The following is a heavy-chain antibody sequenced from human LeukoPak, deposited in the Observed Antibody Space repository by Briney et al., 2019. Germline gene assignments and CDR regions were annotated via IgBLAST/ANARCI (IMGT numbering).Heavy chain of an antibody. CDR2: IIPIFGTA. CDR3: ASSYDSSGYGFDY. V-gene: IGHV1-69*13. Sequence: ASVKVSCKASGGTFSSYAISWVRQAPGQGLEWMGGIIPIFGTANYAQKFQGRVTITADESTSTAYMELSSLRSEDTAVYYCASSYDSSGYGFDYWGQGTLVTVSS. D-gene: IGHD3-22*01. J-gene: IGHJ4*02. CDR1: GGTFSSYA.